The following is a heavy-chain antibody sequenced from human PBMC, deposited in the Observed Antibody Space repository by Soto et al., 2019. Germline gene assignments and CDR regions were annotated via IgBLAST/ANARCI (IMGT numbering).Heavy chain of an antibody. Sequence: QVQLVQSGAEVKKPGASVKVSCKASGYTFTSYGISWVRQAPGQGLEWMGWISAYNGNTNYAQKLQGRVTMTTDTSTSTAYMELRSLRSDDTAVYYCAREGTTGWVVITKDYYYYGMDVWGQGTTVTVSS. D-gene: IGHD3-22*01. CDR1: GYTFTSYG. J-gene: IGHJ6*02. V-gene: IGHV1-18*01. CDR2: ISAYNGNT. CDR3: AREGTTGWVVITKDYYYYGMDV.